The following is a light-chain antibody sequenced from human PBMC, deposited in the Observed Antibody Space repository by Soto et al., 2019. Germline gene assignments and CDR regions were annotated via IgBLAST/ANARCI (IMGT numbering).Light chain of an antibody. CDR3: ASYTTSSTYV. Sequence: ALTHPASVSGSPGQSIAISCTGTSSDVGGYSYVSWYQQQPGKAPKLVISDVSNRPSGVSDRFSGSKSGNTASLTISGLQTEDEADYYCASYTTSSTYVFGTGTKVTVL. J-gene: IGLJ1*01. V-gene: IGLV2-14*01. CDR2: DVS. CDR1: SSDVGGYSY.